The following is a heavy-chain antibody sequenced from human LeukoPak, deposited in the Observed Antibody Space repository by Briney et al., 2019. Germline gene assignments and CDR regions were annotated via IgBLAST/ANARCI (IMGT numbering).Heavy chain of an antibody. D-gene: IGHD3-16*01. CDR2: INAYNGNT. Sequence: ASVKVSCKASGYTFTSYGISWVRQAPGQGLEWMGWINAYNGNTDYAQSLQGRVTMTRDTSTSTVYMELRSLRSDDTAVYYCARDVGRSYDLDYWGQGTLVTVSS. J-gene: IGHJ4*02. CDR1: GYTFTSYG. CDR3: ARDVGRSYDLDY. V-gene: IGHV1-18*01.